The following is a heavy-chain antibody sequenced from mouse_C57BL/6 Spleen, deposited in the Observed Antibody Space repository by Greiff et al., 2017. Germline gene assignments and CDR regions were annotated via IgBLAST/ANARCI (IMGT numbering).Heavy chain of an antibody. D-gene: IGHD2-1*01. J-gene: IGHJ4*01. Sequence: QVQLQQSGAELVRPGTSVKVSCKASGYAFTNYLIEWVKQRPGQGLEWIGVINPGSGGTNYNEKFKGKATLTADKSSSTAYMQLSSLTSEDSAVYFCARYGNLYAMDYWGQGTSVTFSS. CDR2: INPGSGGT. V-gene: IGHV1-54*01. CDR1: GYAFTNYL. CDR3: ARYGNLYAMDY.